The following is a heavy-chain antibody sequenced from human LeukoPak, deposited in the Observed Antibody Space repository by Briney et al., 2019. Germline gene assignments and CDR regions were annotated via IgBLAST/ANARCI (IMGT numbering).Heavy chain of an antibody. CDR1: GLTVSSDY. V-gene: IGHV3-53*01. CDR2: IYGGGST. J-gene: IGHJ4*02. D-gene: IGHD2-15*01. CDR3: ARLLPESGHYFDY. Sequence: GGSLRLSCAASGLTVSSDYLAWVRQAPGKALEWISVIYGGGSTYHAHSVKGRFTISRDSSKDVLYLHMHYLAAEDTAVYYCARLLPESGHYFDYWGQGNLVSVSS.